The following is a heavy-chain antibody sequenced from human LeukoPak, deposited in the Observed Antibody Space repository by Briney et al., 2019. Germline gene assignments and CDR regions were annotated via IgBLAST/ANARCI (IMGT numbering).Heavy chain of an antibody. V-gene: IGHV3-48*01. CDR1: GFTFTTYS. CDR2: ISSTNTTI. J-gene: IGHJ2*01. Sequence: GGSLRLSCTASGFTFTTYSMNWVRQAPGKGLEWISYISSTNTTIYYADSVKGRFTISRDDAKNSLYLQMGSLRAEDTAVYYCARDRAAPTWYFDLWGRGTLVTVSS. CDR3: ARDRAAPTWYFDL. D-gene: IGHD2-15*01.